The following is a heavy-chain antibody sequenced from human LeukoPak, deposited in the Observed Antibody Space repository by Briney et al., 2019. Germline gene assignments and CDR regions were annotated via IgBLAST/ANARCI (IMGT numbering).Heavy chain of an antibody. V-gene: IGHV3-15*01. CDR2: IKSETDGGTT. CDR3: LGNSPQFDY. D-gene: IGHD4-23*01. CDR1: GFTFSNAW. J-gene: IGHJ4*02. Sequence: GGSLRLSCAASGFTFSNAWMSWVRQAPGKGLEWVVRIKSETDGGTTDYAAPVKGRFTISRDDLKNTLYLQMNSLKTEDTAVYYCLGNSPQFDYWGQGTLVTVSS.